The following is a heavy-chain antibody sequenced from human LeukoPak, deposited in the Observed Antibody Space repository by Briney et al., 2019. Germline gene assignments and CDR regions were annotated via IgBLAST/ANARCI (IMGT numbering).Heavy chain of an antibody. V-gene: IGHV3-20*04. D-gene: IGHD6-13*01. J-gene: IGHJ1*01. Sequence: GGSLRLSCAASGFTFDDYGMSWVRQAPGKGLEWVSGINWNGGSTGYADSVKGRFTISRDNSKNTLYLQMNSLRAEDTAVYYCAKVNGYSSSWYPEYFQHWGQGTLVTVSS. CDR1: GFTFDDYG. CDR2: INWNGGST. CDR3: AKVNGYSSSWYPEYFQH.